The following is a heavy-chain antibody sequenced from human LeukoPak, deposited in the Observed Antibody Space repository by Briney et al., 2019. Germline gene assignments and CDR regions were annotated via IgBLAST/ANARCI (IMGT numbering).Heavy chain of an antibody. J-gene: IGHJ5*02. CDR2: MYHSGSA. V-gene: IGHV4-38-2*02. Sequence: SETLSLTCTVSGYSISSGHYWGWIRQPPGKGLEWIGSMYHSGSAYYNPPLKSRVTISEDTSKNQFSLKLRSVTAADTAVYYCARGPRFGELLWHWFDPWGQGTLVTVSS. CDR1: GYSISSGHY. CDR3: ARGPRFGELLWHWFDP. D-gene: IGHD3-10*01.